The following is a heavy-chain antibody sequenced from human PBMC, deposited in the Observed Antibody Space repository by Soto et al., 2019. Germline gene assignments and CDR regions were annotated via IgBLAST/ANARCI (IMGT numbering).Heavy chain of an antibody. CDR2: INHSGST. J-gene: IGHJ5*02. Sequence: SETLSLTCAVYGGSFSGYYWSWIRQPPGKGLEWIGEINHSGSTNYNPSLKSRVTISVDTSKNQFSLKLSSVTAADTAVYYCARGGGRIVVVVAATGWFDPRGQGTLVTVSS. D-gene: IGHD2-15*01. CDR3: ARGGGRIVVVVAATGWFDP. V-gene: IGHV4-34*01. CDR1: GGSFSGYY.